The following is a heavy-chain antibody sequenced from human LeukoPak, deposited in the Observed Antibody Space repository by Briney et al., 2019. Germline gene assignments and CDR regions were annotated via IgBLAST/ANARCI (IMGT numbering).Heavy chain of an antibody. CDR1: VFTFTTYG. CDR3: AKGSSTYSITSYWYFDL. V-gene: IGHV3-30*02. D-gene: IGHD6-13*01. Sequence: GGSLRLSCAASVFTFTTYGMHWVRQAPGQGLEWVAFIQYDGSNKYYADSVKGRFTISRDNSKSTLYLQMNSLRAEDTAVYYCAKGSSTYSITSYWYFDLWGRGTLVTVSS. J-gene: IGHJ2*01. CDR2: IQYDGSNK.